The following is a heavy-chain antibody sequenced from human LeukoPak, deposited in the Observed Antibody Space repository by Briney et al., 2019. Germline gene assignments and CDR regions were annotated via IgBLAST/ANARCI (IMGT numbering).Heavy chain of an antibody. J-gene: IGHJ2*01. D-gene: IGHD3-10*01. Sequence: SETLSLTCTVSGGSISSYYWSWIRQPAGKGLEWIGRIYTSGSTNYNPSLKSRVTMLVDTSKNQFSLKLSSVTAADTAVYDCARVPMVRGVPYWYFDLWGRGTLVAVSS. CDR1: GGSISSYY. V-gene: IGHV4-4*07. CDR3: ARVPMVRGVPYWYFDL. CDR2: IYTSGST.